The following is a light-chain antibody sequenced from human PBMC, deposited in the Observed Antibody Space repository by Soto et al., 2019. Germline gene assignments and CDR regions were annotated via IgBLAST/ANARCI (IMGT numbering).Light chain of an antibody. CDR3: QQYNNWPLT. J-gene: IGKJ4*01. Sequence: EIVMTQSPATLSVSPGERATLSCRASQSVSSNLAWSQQKPGQAPRLLIYGAATRATGIPATFSGSGSGTEFTLTISSLQSEDYAVYYCQQYNNWPLTFGGGTKVEIK. CDR2: GAA. V-gene: IGKV3-15*01. CDR1: QSVSSN.